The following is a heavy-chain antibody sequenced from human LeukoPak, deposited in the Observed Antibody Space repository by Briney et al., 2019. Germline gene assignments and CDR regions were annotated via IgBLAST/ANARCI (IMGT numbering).Heavy chain of an antibody. CDR3: ARDRCSGTSCYVVYYMDV. CDR2: IKEDGSEK. CDR1: GFTFSTSW. V-gene: IGHV3-7*01. J-gene: IGHJ6*03. Sequence: GGSLRLSRAASGFTFSTSWMSWVRQAPGKGLEWVGNIKEDGSEKYYVDSVKGRFTISRDNAKNSLYLQMNSLRAEDTAVYYCARDRCSGTSCYVVYYMDVWGKGTRSPSP. D-gene: IGHD2-2*01.